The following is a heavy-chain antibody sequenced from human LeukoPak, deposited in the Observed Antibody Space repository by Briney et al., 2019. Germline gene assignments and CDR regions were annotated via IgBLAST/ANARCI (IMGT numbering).Heavy chain of an antibody. CDR3: ARANRKSTAEDWFDP. V-gene: IGHV1-46*01. J-gene: IGHJ5*02. Sequence: AASVTVSCKASGYTFTSYYMHWVRQAPGQGLEWMGIINPSGGSTSYAQKFQGRVTMTRDMSTSTVYMELSSLRSEDTAVYYCARANRKSTAEDWFDPWGQGTLVTVSS. D-gene: IGHD4/OR15-4a*01. CDR2: INPSGGST. CDR1: GYTFTSYY.